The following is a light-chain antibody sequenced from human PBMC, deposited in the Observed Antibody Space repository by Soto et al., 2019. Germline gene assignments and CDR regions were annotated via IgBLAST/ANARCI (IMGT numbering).Light chain of an antibody. Sequence: DILMTTSPSTLSASVGTSVTISSRASQSISRWLPWYQQQPGKAPNLLIYAASSLQSGLPSRFSGIGSGTEFTLTISRLHPDDVASYYCQHYNSHWTFGQGTKVDIK. V-gene: IGKV1-5*01. CDR1: QSISRW. J-gene: IGKJ1*01. CDR2: AAS. CDR3: QHYNSHWT.